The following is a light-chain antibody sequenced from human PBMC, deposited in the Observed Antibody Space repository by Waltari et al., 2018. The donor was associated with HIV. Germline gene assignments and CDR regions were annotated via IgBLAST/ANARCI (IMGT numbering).Light chain of an antibody. CDR2: DVS. J-gene: IGLJ2*01. CDR1: SSDVGAYNY. Sequence: QSALTQPRSVSGSPGQSVTISCTGTSSDVGAYNYVSWYQQHPGKAPKLMIYDVSKRPSGVPQRFSGPKSGNTASLTISGLQAEDEADYYCCSYAGSYTLRVFGGGTKLTVL. CDR3: CSYAGSYTLRV. V-gene: IGLV2-11*01.